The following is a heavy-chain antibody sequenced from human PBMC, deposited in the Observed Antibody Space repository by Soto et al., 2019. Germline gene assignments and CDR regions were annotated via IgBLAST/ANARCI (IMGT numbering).Heavy chain of an antibody. D-gene: IGHD5-18*01. CDR3: ARGLQLWTLDY. CDR2: IYYRGST. J-gene: IGHJ4*02. Sequence: QVQLQESGPGLVKPSETLSLTCTVSGGSVSSGSDYWSWIRQPPGKGLEWIGYIYYRGSTNYNPSLQSRVTISVDTSKNQFSLKLSSVTAADTAVYYCARGLQLWTLDYWGQGTLVTVSS. V-gene: IGHV4-61*01. CDR1: GGSVSSGSDY.